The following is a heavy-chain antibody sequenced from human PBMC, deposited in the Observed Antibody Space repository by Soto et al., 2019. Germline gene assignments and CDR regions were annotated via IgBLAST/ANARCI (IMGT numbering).Heavy chain of an antibody. D-gene: IGHD3-22*01. CDR2: IYPGDSDT. J-gene: IGHJ6*02. CDR1: GYSFTSYW. Sequence: LGESVKISCKGSGYSFTSYWIGWVRQMPGKGLEWMGSIYPGDSDTRYSPCFQGQVTISADXTISTAYLQWSSLKASDTAMYYYATSPSYYYDSSGSPYYYYGMDVWRQGTTVTVSS. CDR3: ATSPSYYYDSSGSPYYYYGMDV. V-gene: IGHV5-51*01.